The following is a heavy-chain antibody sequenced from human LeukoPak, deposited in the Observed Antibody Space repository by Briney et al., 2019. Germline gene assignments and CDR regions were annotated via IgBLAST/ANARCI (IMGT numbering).Heavy chain of an antibody. D-gene: IGHD3-3*01. Sequence: GASVKVSCKASGYTFTSYGISWVRQAPGQGLEWMGWISAYNGNTNYAQKLQGRVTTTTDTSTSTAYMELRSLRSDDTAVYYCARVVGDYAFWSGYLLGRAFDIWGQGTMVTVSS. CDR3: ARVVGDYAFWSGYLLGRAFDI. CDR2: ISAYNGNT. CDR1: GYTFTSYG. V-gene: IGHV1-18*01. J-gene: IGHJ3*02.